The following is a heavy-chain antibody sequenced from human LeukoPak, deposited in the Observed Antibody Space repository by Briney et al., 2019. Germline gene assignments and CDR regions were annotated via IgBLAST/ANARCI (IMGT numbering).Heavy chain of an antibody. CDR2: ISSSSSYI. J-gene: IGHJ5*02. Sequence: PGGSLRLSCAASGFTFSSYSMNWVRQAPGKGLEWVSSISSSSSYIYYADSAKGRFTISRDNAKNSLYLQMNSLRAEDTAVYYCARDVGIGEVHWFDPWGQGTLVTVSS. CDR3: ARDVGIGEVHWFDP. V-gene: IGHV3-21*01. CDR1: GFTFSSYS. D-gene: IGHD3-10*01.